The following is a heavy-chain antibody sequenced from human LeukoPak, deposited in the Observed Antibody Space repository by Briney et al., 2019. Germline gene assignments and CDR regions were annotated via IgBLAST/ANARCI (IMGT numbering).Heavy chain of an antibody. CDR2: ISSSGSTI. V-gene: IGHV3-48*03. Sequence: GGSLRLSCAASGFTFSSYEMNWVRQAPGKGLEWVSYISSSGSTIYYADSVKGRFTISRDNSKNTLYLQMNSLRAEDTAVYYCAIFHRDYYYDSSGYPTTSFFDYWGQGTLVTVSS. J-gene: IGHJ4*02. D-gene: IGHD3-22*01. CDR3: AIFHRDYYYDSSGYPTTSFFDY. CDR1: GFTFSSYE.